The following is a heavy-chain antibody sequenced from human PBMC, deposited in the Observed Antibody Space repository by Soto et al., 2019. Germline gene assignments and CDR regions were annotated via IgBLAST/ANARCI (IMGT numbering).Heavy chain of an antibody. D-gene: IGHD2-2*01. CDR2: IKQDGSEK. J-gene: IGHJ4*02. CDR1: GFPFSSYW. Sequence: EVRLVESGGGLVQPGGSLRLSCAASGFPFSSYWMSWVRQAPGKGLEWVANIKQDGSEKYYVDSVKGRFTISRDNAKNSLYLQVNIRRAEDTAVYYCARHYGVYCSTTSCPFDYWGQGTLVSVSS. V-gene: IGHV3-7*01. CDR3: ARHYGVYCSTTSCPFDY.